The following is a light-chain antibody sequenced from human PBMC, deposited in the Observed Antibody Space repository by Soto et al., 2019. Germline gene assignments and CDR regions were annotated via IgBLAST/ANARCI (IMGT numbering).Light chain of an antibody. Sequence: IQMTQSPSSLSASVGDRVTIACRASQGIRNDLVWYQQKPGKAPNLLIYAASSLQSGVPSRFSGSGSGTDFTLTISSLQPEDFATYYCLQHYNYPRTFGQGTKVEIK. CDR1: QGIRND. CDR2: AAS. CDR3: LQHYNYPRT. J-gene: IGKJ1*01. V-gene: IGKV1-6*01.